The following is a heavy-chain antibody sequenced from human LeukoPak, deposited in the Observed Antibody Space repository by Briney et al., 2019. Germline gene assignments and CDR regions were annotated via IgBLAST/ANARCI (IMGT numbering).Heavy chain of an antibody. CDR1: GGSFSGYY. CDR3: ARGPPYVDTNSWFDP. J-gene: IGHJ5*02. D-gene: IGHD5-18*01. V-gene: IGHV4-34*01. Sequence: SETLSLTCAVYGGSFSGYYWSWIRQPPGKGLEWIGEINHSGSTNYNPSLKSRVTISVDTSKNQSSLKLSSVTAADTAVYYCARGPPYVDTNSWFDPWGQGTLVTVSS. CDR2: INHSGST.